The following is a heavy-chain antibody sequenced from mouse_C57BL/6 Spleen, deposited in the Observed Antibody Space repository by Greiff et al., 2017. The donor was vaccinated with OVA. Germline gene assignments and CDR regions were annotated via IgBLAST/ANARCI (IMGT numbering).Heavy chain of an antibody. V-gene: IGHV1-69*01. CDR1: GYTFTSYW. J-gene: IGHJ2*01. CDR3: ARRGGNYYFDY. D-gene: IGHD2-1*01. Sequence: VQLKQPGAELVMPGASVKLSCKASGYTFTSYWMHWVKQRPGQGLEWIGEIDPSDSYTNYNQKFKGKSTLTVDKSSSTAYMQLSSLTSEDSAVYYCARRGGNYYFDYWGQGTTLTVSS. CDR2: IDPSDSYT.